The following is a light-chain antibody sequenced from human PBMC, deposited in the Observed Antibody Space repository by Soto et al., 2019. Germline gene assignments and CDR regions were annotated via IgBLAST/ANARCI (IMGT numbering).Light chain of an antibody. CDR1: ASNVGTHF. V-gene: IGLV1-51*01. J-gene: IGLJ2*01. CDR2: DND. Sequence: QSVFTQPRSLSAAPGQRVTISCSGSASNVGTHFVSCYQHLPGAAPKLLIYDNDERPSEIPDRFSGSKSDTSATLTITGLQTGDEADYYCGTWDSGLTAGVFGGGTKLTVL. CDR3: GTWDSGLTAGV.